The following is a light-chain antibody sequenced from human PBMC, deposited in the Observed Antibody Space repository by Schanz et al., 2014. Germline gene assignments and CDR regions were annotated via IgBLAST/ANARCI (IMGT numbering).Light chain of an antibody. Sequence: QSALTQPPSASGSPGQSVTISCTGTSSDVGGYNYVSWYQQHPGKAPKLMIYEGSKRPSGVSNRFSGSKSGNTASLTISGIQAEDEADYYCCSYAGSSTWVFGGGTKLTVL. CDR3: CSYAGSSTWV. J-gene: IGLJ3*02. CDR2: EGS. CDR1: SSDVGGYNY. V-gene: IGLV2-23*01.